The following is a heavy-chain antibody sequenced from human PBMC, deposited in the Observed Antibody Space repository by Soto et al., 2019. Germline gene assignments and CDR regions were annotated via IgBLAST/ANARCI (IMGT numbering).Heavy chain of an antibody. CDR3: ARDKAVAPAYYYYGMDV. Sequence: GGSLRLPCAASGFTFSSYAMHWVRQGPGKGLEWVAVISYDGSNKYYADSVKGRFTISRDNSKNTLYLQMNSLRAEDTAVYYCARDKAVAPAYYYYGMDVWGQGTTVTVSS. D-gene: IGHD6-19*01. CDR1: GFTFSSYA. V-gene: IGHV3-30-3*01. J-gene: IGHJ6*02. CDR2: ISYDGSNK.